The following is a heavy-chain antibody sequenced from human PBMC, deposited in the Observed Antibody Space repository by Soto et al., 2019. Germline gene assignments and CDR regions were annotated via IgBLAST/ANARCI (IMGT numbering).Heavy chain of an antibody. D-gene: IGHD6-13*01. CDR2: ISWNSGSI. J-gene: IGHJ6*03. V-gene: IGHV3-9*01. CDR3: AKDIIAAGGYYYYYMDV. Sequence: GGSLRLSCAASGFTFDDYAMHWVRQAPGKGLEWVSGISWNSGSIGYADSVKGRFTISRDNAKNSLYLQMNSLRAEDTALYYCAKDIIAAGGYYYYYMDVWGKGTTVTVSS. CDR1: GFTFDDYA.